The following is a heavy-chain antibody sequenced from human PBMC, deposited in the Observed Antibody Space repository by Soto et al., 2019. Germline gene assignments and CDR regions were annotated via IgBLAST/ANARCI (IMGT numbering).Heavy chain of an antibody. CDR1: GFTFSSYG. Sequence: GGSLRLSCAASGFTFSSYGMHWVRQAPGKGLEWVAVIWYDGSNKYYADSVKGRFTISRDNSKNTLYLQMNSLRAEDTAVYYCARTYITTVTLLYWFDPWGQGTLVTVSS. V-gene: IGHV3-33*01. D-gene: IGHD4-4*01. CDR3: ARTYITTVTLLYWFDP. CDR2: IWYDGSNK. J-gene: IGHJ5*02.